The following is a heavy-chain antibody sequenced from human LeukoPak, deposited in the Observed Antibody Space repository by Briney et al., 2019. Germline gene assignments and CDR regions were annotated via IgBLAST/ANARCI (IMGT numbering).Heavy chain of an antibody. D-gene: IGHD2-15*01. CDR3: ASESGHCSGGSCYNWFDP. J-gene: IGHJ5*02. Sequence: PGGSLRLSCAASGFTLSSYWMSWVRQAPGKGLEWVANIKQDGSEKYYVDSVKGRFTISRDNAKNSLYLQMNSLRAEDTAVYYCASESGHCSGGSCYNWFDPWGQGTLVTVSS. CDR1: GFTLSSYW. V-gene: IGHV3-7*01. CDR2: IKQDGSEK.